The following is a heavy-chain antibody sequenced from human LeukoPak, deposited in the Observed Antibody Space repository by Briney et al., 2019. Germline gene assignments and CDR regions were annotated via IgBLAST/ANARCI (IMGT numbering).Heavy chain of an antibody. CDR3: ARGLGRGFQH. CDR1: GGSFSGYY. CDR2: IHHSGST. V-gene: IGHV4-34*01. D-gene: IGHD5-24*01. Sequence: PSETLSLTCAVYGGSFSGYYWSWIRQPPGKGLEWIGEIHHSGSTNYNPSLKSRVTISVDTSKNQFSLKLSSVTAADTAVYYCARGLGRGFQHWGQGTLVTVSS. J-gene: IGHJ1*01.